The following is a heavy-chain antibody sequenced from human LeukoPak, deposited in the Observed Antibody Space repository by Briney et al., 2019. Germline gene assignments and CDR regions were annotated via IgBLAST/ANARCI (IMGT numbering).Heavy chain of an antibody. Sequence: ASVRVSCKGSGYTFTSYDINWVRQAAGQGVEWVGWMNPNSGNTGYAQKFQGRVTMTRNTSISTAYMELSSLRSEDTAVYYCARNNYGGDTSFDYWGQGTLITVSS. CDR1: GYTFTSYD. V-gene: IGHV1-8*01. D-gene: IGHD4-23*01. CDR2: MNPNSGNT. CDR3: ARNNYGGDTSFDY. J-gene: IGHJ4*02.